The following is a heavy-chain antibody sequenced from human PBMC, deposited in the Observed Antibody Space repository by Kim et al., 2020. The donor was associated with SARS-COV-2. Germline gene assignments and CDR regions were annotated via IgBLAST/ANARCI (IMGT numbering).Heavy chain of an antibody. Sequence: GGSLRLSCAASGFTVSSNYMSWVRQAPGKGLESVSVIYSGGSTYYADSVKGRFTISRHNSKNTLYLQMNSLRAEDTAVYYCAGASSSPYYYYYGMDVWGQGTTVTVSS. CDR2: IYSGGST. D-gene: IGHD6-6*01. V-gene: IGHV3-53*04. CDR3: AGASSSPYYYYYGMDV. CDR1: GFTVSSNY. J-gene: IGHJ6*02.